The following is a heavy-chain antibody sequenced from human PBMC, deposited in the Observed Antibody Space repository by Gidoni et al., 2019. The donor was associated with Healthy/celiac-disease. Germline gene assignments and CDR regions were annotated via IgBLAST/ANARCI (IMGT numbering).Heavy chain of an antibody. CDR1: GFPFGSYG. Sequence: QVQLVESGGGVVQPGRSLRLHCAASGFPFGSYGMHWVRQAPGQGLEWVAVIWYDGSNKYYADSVKGRFTISRDNSKNTLYLQMNSLRAEDTAVYYCARDYLLMGAITSDAFDIWGQGTMVTVSS. D-gene: IGHD1-26*01. CDR3: ARDYLLMGAITSDAFDI. J-gene: IGHJ3*02. CDR2: IWYDGSNK. V-gene: IGHV3-33*01.